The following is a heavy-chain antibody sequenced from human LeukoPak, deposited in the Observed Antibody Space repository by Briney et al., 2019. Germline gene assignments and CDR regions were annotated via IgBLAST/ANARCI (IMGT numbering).Heavy chain of an antibody. CDR1: GYSFTSYW. J-gene: IGHJ3*02. CDR3: ARREWSSLWGLTAFDN. D-gene: IGHD2-8*01. Sequence: KDGESLKISCKGSGYSFTSYWIGWVRQMPGKGLEWMGIIYPGDSDTRYSPSFQGQVTISADKSISTAYLQWSSLKASDTAMYYCARREWSSLWGLTAFDNWGQGTMVTVSS. CDR2: IYPGDSDT. V-gene: IGHV5-51*01.